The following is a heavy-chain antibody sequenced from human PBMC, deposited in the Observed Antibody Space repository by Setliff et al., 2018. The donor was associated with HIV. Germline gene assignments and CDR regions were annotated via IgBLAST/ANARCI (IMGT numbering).Heavy chain of an antibody. D-gene: IGHD3-10*01. CDR2: IFYTGTT. J-gene: IGHJ4*02. CDR1: GGSLSSSCYY. Sequence: PSETLSLPCTVSGGSLSSSCYYWDWIRQPPGKSLEWVGRIFYTGTTYYNPSLKSRVTLSVDPSKSQFSLKLTSVTAADTALYYCVTTDYFYGRNNFEYWGQGALVTVSS. V-gene: IGHV4-39*07. CDR3: VTTDYFYGRNNFEY.